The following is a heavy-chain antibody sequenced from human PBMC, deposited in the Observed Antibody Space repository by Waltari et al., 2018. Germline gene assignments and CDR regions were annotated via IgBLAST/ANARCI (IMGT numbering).Heavy chain of an antibody. CDR2: VDSSGSY. CDR1: GDSIRHSF. CDR3: ARGPRQAGTSSWIFDY. Sequence: QVQLQEPGPGLLKPSGTLSLTCNVSGDSIRHSFWGWIRPPAGNGREWLGRVDSSGSYNNTTSLTSRVTMSVDTSKNQFSLKWTSVTTADTAMYFCARGPRQAGTSSWIFDYWGQGILVTVSS. V-gene: IGHV4-4*07. J-gene: IGHJ4*02. D-gene: IGHD6-13*01.